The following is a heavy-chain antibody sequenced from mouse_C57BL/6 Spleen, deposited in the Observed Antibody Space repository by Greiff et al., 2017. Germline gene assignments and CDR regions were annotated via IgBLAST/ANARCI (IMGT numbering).Heavy chain of an antibody. D-gene: IGHD1-1*01. Sequence: EVQLVESGGGLVKPGGSLKLSCAASGFTFSDYGMHWVRQAPEKGLEWVAYISSGSSTIYYADTVKGRFTISRDNAKNTLFLQMTSLRSEDTAMYYCARPIYYYGSSYLYYFDYWGQGTTLTVSS. V-gene: IGHV5-17*01. J-gene: IGHJ2*01. CDR2: ISSGSSTI. CDR1: GFTFSDYG. CDR3: ARPIYYYGSSYLYYFDY.